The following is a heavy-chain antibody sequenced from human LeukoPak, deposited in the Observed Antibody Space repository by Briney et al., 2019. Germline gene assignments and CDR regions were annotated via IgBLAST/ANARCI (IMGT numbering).Heavy chain of an antibody. J-gene: IGHJ4*02. CDR1: GFTVSSNS. V-gene: IGHV3-23*01. CDR3: AKGGAAVTRYVDY. CDR2: INGSGTNT. D-gene: IGHD4-17*01. Sequence: PWGSLRLSCTGSGFTVSSNSMSWVRQAPGKGLEWVSSINGSGTNTYYGGFLKGRFTISRDNSKNTLFLQMNSLRPEDTAVYYCAKGGAAVTRYVDYWGQGTLVTVSS.